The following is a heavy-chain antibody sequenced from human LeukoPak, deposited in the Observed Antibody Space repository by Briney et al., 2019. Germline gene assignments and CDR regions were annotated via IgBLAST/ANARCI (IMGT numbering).Heavy chain of an antibody. D-gene: IGHD6-6*01. CDR1: GFTLSSYS. Sequence: PGGSLRLSCAASGFTLSSYSMNWVRQAPGKGLEWVSYISSSSNHIYYADSVKGRFTISRDNARNSLYLQMNSLRAEDTAIYYCARSEHSSSSFDYWGQGTLVTVSS. CDR2: ISSSSNHI. V-gene: IGHV3-21*01. CDR3: ARSEHSSSSFDY. J-gene: IGHJ4*02.